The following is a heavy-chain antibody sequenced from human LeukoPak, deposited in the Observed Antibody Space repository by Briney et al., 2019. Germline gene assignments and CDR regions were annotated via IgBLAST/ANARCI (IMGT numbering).Heavy chain of an antibody. CDR2: VRSRANSYAT. V-gene: IGHV3-73*01. CDR3: TTHFYDSSGYHYGAFDY. CDR1: GFTFSGSA. J-gene: IGHJ4*02. D-gene: IGHD3-22*01. Sequence: PGGSLRLSCAASGFTFSGSAMHWVRQASGKGLELVCRVRSRANSYATTYAASVKGRFSISRDDSKNTAFLEMSSLKTEDTAVYYCTTHFYDSSGYHYGAFDYWGQGTLVTVSS.